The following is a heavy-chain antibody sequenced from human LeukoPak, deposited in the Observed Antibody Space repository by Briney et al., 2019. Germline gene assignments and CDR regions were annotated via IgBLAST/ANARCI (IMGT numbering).Heavy chain of an antibody. CDR2: TSYRSKWYN. CDR1: GDSVSSNSVG. D-gene: IGHD1-1*01. Sequence: SQTLSLTCAISGDSVSSNSVGWNWIRQSPSRGLEWLATTSYRSKWYNDYAESVKTRITVNPDTSKNQFSLQLDSVTPEDTAVYYCARGHNWGLDYWGQETLDAVSS. J-gene: IGHJ4*02. V-gene: IGHV6-1*01. CDR3: ARGHNWGLDY.